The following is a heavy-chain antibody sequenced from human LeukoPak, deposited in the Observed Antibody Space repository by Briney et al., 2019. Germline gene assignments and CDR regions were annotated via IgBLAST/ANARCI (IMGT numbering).Heavy chain of an antibody. Sequence: GGSLRLSCAASGFTFSSYGMHWVRQAPGKGLEWVAVISYDGSNKYYADSVKGRFTISRDNSKNTLYLQMNSLRAEDTAVYYCAKVIVGAMPYYFDYWGQGTLVTVSS. J-gene: IGHJ4*02. CDR3: AKVIVGAMPYYFDY. D-gene: IGHD1-26*01. CDR1: GFTFSSYG. V-gene: IGHV3-30*18. CDR2: ISYDGSNK.